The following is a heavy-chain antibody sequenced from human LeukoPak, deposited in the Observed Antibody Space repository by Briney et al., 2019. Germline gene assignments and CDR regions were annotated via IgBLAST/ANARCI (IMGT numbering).Heavy chain of an antibody. Sequence: GGSLRLSCAASGFTFSSYAMSWVRQAPGKGLEWVSAISGSGGSTYYADSVKGRFTISRDNSKNTLYVQMNSLRAEDTAVYYCAKDGGSGYYYFDYWGQGTLVTDSS. V-gene: IGHV3-23*01. J-gene: IGHJ4*02. D-gene: IGHD3-22*01. CDR2: ISGSGGST. CDR1: GFTFSSYA. CDR3: AKDGGSGYYYFDY.